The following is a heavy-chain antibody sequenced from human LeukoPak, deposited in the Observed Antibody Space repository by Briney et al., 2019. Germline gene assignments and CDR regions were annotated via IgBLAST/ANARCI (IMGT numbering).Heavy chain of an antibody. V-gene: IGHV4-59*11. CDR3: ARASPRYSSGWYGTHYGMDV. J-gene: IGHJ6*02. CDR2: IYYSGST. CDR1: GGSISSHH. Sequence: SETLSLTCTVSGGSISSHHWSWIQQHPGKGLEWIGYIYYSGSTNYNPSLKSRVTISVDTSKNQFSLKLSSVTAADTAVYYCARASPRYSSGWYGTHYGMDVWGQGTTVTVSS. D-gene: IGHD6-19*01.